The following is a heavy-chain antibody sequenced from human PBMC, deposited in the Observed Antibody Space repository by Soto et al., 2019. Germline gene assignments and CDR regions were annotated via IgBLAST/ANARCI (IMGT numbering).Heavy chain of an antibody. V-gene: IGHV4-39*07. CDR3: ARGFNGIYWYFDL. CDR1: GGSISSSSYY. Sequence: SETLSLTCTVSGGSISSSSYYWGWIRQPPGKGLEWIGSIYYSGSTYYNPSLKSRVTISVDTSKNQFSLKLSSVTAADTAVYYCARGFNGIYWYFDLWGRGTLVTVSS. CDR2: IYYSGST. J-gene: IGHJ2*01.